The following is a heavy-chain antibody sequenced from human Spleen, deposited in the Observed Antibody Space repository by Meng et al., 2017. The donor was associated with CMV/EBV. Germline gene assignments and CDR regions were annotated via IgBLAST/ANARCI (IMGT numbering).Heavy chain of an antibody. CDR2: IIPILGIA. D-gene: IGHD3-22*01. CDR3: ARGGSGYYGRFDP. V-gene: IGHV1-69*10. CDR1: GRPFSSYA. Sequence: SGRPFSSYAIRWVRQAPGQGLEWMGGIIPILGIASSAQKFQGRVTITADKSTSTAYMELSSLRSEDTAVYYCARGGSGYYGRFDPWGQGTLVTVSS. J-gene: IGHJ5*02.